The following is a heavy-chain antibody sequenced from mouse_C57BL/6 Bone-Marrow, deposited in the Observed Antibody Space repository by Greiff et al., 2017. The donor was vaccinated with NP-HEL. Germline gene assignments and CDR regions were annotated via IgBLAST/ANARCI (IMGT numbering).Heavy chain of an antibody. V-gene: IGHV14-4*01. J-gene: IGHJ2*01. D-gene: IGHD2-2*01. CDR1: GFNIKDDY. Sequence: VQLQQSGAELVRPGASVKLSCTASGFNIKDDYMHWVKQRPEQGLEWIGWIDPENGDTEYAAKFQGKATITADTSSSTAYLQLSSLTSEDTAVYYCTRLRFDYWGQGTTLTVSS. CDR2: IDPENGDT. CDR3: TRLRFDY.